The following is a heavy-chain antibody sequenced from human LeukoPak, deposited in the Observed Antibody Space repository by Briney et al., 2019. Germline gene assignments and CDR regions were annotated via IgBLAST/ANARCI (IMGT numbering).Heavy chain of an antibody. D-gene: IGHD5-18*01. J-gene: IGHJ6*03. V-gene: IGHV3-11*01. CDR1: GFTFSDYY. Sequence: GGSLRLSCAVSGFTFSDYYMCWLRQAPRRGVEWVSYISSSGSTRYYADSVKGRFTSSRDNAKNALYLQINSLRAEDTAVYYCARRGYGLGYYYYMDVWGKGTTVTVSS. CDR3: ARRGYGLGYYYYMDV. CDR2: ISSSGSTR.